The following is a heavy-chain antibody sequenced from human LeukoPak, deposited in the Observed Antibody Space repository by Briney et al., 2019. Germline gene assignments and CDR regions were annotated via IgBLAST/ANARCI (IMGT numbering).Heavy chain of an antibody. V-gene: IGHV3-30-3*01. CDR3: ARDDPGGIDS. CDR2: TSHDEATK. Sequence: GGSLRLSCAASGFTFSSYAMSWVRQAPGKGLEWVAITSHDEATKYYADSVKGRFTISKDNSKNTLYLQMNSLRVEDTAVYYCARDDPGGIDSWGQGTLVTVSS. CDR1: GFTFSSYA. D-gene: IGHD1-1*01. J-gene: IGHJ4*02.